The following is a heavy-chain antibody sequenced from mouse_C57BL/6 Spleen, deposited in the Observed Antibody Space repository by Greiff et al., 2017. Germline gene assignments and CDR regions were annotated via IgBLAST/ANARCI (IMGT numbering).Heavy chain of an antibody. J-gene: IGHJ3*01. CDR1: GYAFTSYW. Sequence: QVQLQQSGAELVKPGASLKLSCKASGYAFTSYWMHWVKQRPGQGLEWIGKIYPGDGDTNYNGKFKGKATLTVDKSSSTAYMQLSSLTSEDSAVYFCARDYDYPYAYWGQG. D-gene: IGHD2-4*01. V-gene: IGHV1-80*01. CDR2: IYPGDGDT. CDR3: ARDYDYPYAY.